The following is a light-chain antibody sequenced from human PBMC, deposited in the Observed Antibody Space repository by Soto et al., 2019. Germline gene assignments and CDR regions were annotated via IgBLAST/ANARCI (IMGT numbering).Light chain of an antibody. V-gene: IGLV2-23*01. CDR1: NXDIGSRNL. CDR2: EGS. J-gene: IGLJ1*01. CDR3: CSYANSGSFV. Sequence: QSVLTQPASVSGSPGQSITISCTGTNXDIGSRNLVSWYQQHPGIAPKLIIYEGSRRPSGISHRFSGSRSGNTASLTISGLRAEDEADYYCCSYANSGSFVFGTGTKVNLL.